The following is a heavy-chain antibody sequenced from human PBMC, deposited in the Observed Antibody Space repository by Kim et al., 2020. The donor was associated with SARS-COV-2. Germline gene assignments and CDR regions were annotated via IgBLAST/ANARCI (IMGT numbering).Heavy chain of an antibody. CDR2: IKSKTDGGTT. CDR3: TTDLPIVHRWIQLWSESHFGY. CDR1: GFTFSNAW. J-gene: IGHJ4*02. D-gene: IGHD5-18*01. V-gene: IGHV3-15*01. Sequence: GGSLRLSCAASGFTFSNAWMSWVRQAPGKGLEWVGRIKSKTDGGTTDYAAPVKGRFTISRDDSKNTLYLQMNSLKTEDTAVYYCTTDLPIVHRWIQLWSESHFGYWGQGTLVTVSS.